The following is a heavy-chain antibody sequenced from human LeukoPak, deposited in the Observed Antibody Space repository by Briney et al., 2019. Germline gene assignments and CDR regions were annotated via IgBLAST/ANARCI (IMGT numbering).Heavy chain of an antibody. D-gene: IGHD6-13*01. Sequence: GGSLRLSCAASGFTVSTNYMSWVRQAPGKGLGWVSVIYSGTNTYYADSVKGRFTISRDNSENTLYLQMNSLRAEDTVVYYCARGHADYSGSWYGRFDYWGQGTLVTVSS. CDR2: IYSGTNT. CDR3: ARGHADYSGSWYGRFDY. V-gene: IGHV3-53*01. CDR1: GFTVSTNY. J-gene: IGHJ4*02.